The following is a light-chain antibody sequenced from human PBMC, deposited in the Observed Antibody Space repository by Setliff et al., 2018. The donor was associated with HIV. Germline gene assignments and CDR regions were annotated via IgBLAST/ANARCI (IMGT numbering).Light chain of an antibody. J-gene: IGLJ1*01. CDR2: EVS. V-gene: IGLV2-14*01. CDR3: SSYTSSNPYV. Sequence: QSVLTQPASVSGSPGQSITISCTGTSSDIGVYNYVSWYQQHPGKAPKLMIYEVSNRPSGVSNRFSGSKSGNTASLTISGLQAEDEADYYCSSYTSSNPYVFGTGTKVTVL. CDR1: SSDIGVYNY.